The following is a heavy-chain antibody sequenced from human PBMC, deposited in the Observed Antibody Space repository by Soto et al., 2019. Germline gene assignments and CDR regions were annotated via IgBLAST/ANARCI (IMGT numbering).Heavy chain of an antibody. J-gene: IGHJ3*02. CDR1: GFTFSDYY. CDR2: ISSSSSYT. Sequence: QVQLVESGGGLVKPGGSLRLSCAASGFTFSDYYMSWIRQAPGKGLEWVSYISSSSSYTNYADSVKGRFTISRDNAKNSLYLQMNSLRAEDTAVYYCARDQRLMGYYYDSSGLGAFDIWGQGTMVTVSS. D-gene: IGHD3-22*01. CDR3: ARDQRLMGYYYDSSGLGAFDI. V-gene: IGHV3-11*06.